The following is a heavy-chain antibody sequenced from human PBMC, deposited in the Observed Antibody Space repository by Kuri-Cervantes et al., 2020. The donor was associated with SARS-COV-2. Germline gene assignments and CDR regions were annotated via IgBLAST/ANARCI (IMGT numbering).Heavy chain of an antibody. CDR3: ARRGRTGEGDT. J-gene: IGHJ5*02. D-gene: IGHD7-27*01. V-gene: IGHV4-39*07. CDR1: GGSISSGDYY. CDR2: IYHTGNT. Sequence: SETLSLTCTVSGGSISSGDYYWSWIRQPPGKGLEWIGSIYHTGNTYYNPSLKSRLTISVETSKNQFSLTLSSVTAADTAVYYCARRGRTGEGDTWGQGTLVTVSS.